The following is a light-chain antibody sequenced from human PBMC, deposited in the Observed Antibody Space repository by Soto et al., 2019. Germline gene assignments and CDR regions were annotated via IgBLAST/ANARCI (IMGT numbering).Light chain of an antibody. V-gene: IGKV1-5*02. CDR3: QQRSQFT. CDR2: DAS. CDR1: QTIDRW. J-gene: IGKJ3*01. Sequence: DIQMTQSPSTLSASVGDRVTIICRASQTIDRWLAWYQQKPGKAPNLLIYDASNLESGVPSKFSGSGSGTDFTLTISSLEPEDFAVYYCQQRSQFTFGPGTKVDI.